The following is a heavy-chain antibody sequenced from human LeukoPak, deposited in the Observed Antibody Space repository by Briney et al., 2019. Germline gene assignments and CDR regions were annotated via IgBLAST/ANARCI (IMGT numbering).Heavy chain of an antibody. V-gene: IGHV3-74*01. D-gene: IGHD2-21*02. CDR1: GFTFNSYW. CDR3: ARYEQRPGVTASDP. J-gene: IGHJ5*02. Sequence: PGGSLRRSCAASGFTFNSYWMVWFRQAPGKGLVWVSCINPDGSWTLHADSVKGRFAISRDYARNTLYLQMNSLGVEDTAMYYWARYEQRPGVTASDPWSQGTLVTVSS. CDR2: INPDGSWT.